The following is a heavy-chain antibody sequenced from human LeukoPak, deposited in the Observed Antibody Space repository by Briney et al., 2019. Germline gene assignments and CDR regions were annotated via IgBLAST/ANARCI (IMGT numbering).Heavy chain of an antibody. D-gene: IGHD3-9*01. Sequence: GGSLRLSCAASGFTFSSYAMSWVRQAPGKGLEWVSAISGSGGSTYYADSVKGRFTISRDNSKNTLYLQMNSLRAEDTAVYYCAEDPPDILTGYGDYWGQGTLVTVSS. CDR2: ISGSGGST. J-gene: IGHJ4*02. V-gene: IGHV3-23*01. CDR3: AEDPPDILTGYGDY. CDR1: GFTFSSYA.